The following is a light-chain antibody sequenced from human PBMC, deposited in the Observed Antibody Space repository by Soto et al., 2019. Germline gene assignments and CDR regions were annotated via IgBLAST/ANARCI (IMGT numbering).Light chain of an antibody. V-gene: IGKV1-16*01. J-gene: IGKJ1*01. Sequence: DIQMTQSPSSLSASVGDRVTIICRASQGISNYLGWYQQKPGKVPKLLIYHASNLQSGVPSRFSGSGSGTEFTLTISSLQPDDFATYYCQQYNSYSFGQGTKVDIK. CDR1: QGISNY. CDR3: QQYNSYS. CDR2: HAS.